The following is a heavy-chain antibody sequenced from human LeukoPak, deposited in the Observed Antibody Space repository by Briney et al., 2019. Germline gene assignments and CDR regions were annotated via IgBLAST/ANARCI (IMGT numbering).Heavy chain of an antibody. V-gene: IGHV3-7*01. CDR3: ARDPALAVPGPELDY. CDR2: INEDGSAK. CDR1: GFVFSTYW. D-gene: IGHD6-19*01. J-gene: IGHJ4*02. Sequence: GGSLRLSYAASGFVFSTYWMTCVRQAPGKGLEWVANINEDGSAKYYVDSVKGRFTISRDNAKNSLYLQMNSLRAEDTATYYCARDPALAVPGPELDYWGQGTLVTVSS.